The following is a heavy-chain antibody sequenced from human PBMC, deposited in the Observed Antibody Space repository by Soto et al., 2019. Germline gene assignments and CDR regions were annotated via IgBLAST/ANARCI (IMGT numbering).Heavy chain of an antibody. Sequence: QVQLVESGGGVVQPGRSLRLSCAASGFTFSSYAMHWFRQAPGKGLEWVAVISYDGSNKYYADSVKGRFTISRDNSKNTLYLQMNSLRAEDTAVYYCASAPTTVVTPYYFDYWGQGTLVTVSS. CDR2: ISYDGSNK. D-gene: IGHD4-17*01. V-gene: IGHV3-30-3*01. CDR1: GFTFSSYA. CDR3: ASAPTTVVTPYYFDY. J-gene: IGHJ4*02.